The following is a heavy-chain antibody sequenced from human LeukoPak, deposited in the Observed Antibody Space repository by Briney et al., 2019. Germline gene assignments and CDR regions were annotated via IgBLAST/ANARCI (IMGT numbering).Heavy chain of an antibody. CDR1: GGSISSSSYY. V-gene: IGHV4-39*07. Sequence: PSETLSLTCTVPGGSISSSSYYWGWIRQPPGKGLEWIGSIYYSGSTYYNPSLKSRVTISVDTSKNQFSLKLSSVTAADTAVYYCASVRTGYSSGWYLYYYYMDVWGKGTTVTVSS. D-gene: IGHD6-19*01. CDR3: ASVRTGYSSGWYLYYYYMDV. CDR2: IYYSGST. J-gene: IGHJ6*03.